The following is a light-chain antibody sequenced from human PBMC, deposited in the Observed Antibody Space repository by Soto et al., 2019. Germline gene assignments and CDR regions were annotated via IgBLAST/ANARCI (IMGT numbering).Light chain of an antibody. J-gene: IGKJ5*01. Sequence: EIVLTQSPGTLSLSPGERATLSCRASQSVSSSYLAWYQQKPGQAPRLLIYGASSRATGIPDRFSGSGSGTDFTLTIRRLEPEDFAVYYCQLYGSSPPITFGQGTRLEFK. V-gene: IGKV3-20*01. CDR1: QSVSSSY. CDR2: GAS. CDR3: QLYGSSPPIT.